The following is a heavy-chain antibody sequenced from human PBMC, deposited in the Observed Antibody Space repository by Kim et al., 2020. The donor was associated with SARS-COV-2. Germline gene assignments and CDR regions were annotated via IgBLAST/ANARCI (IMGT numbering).Heavy chain of an antibody. CDR3: ARLSSGDYDPYFDY. Sequence: PTLQGRVTLSVDTSKTQFSLKLSSVTAADTAVYYCARLSSGDYDPYFDYWGQGTLVTVSS. D-gene: IGHD4-17*01. V-gene: IGHV4-39*01. J-gene: IGHJ4*02.